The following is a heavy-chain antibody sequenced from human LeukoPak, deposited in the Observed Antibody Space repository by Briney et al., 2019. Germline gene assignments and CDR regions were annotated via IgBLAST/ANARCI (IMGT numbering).Heavy chain of an antibody. V-gene: IGHV3-23*01. J-gene: IGHJ4*02. CDR1: GFSLSSYA. CDR2: ISSSDDGT. CDR3: AKAPVTSCRGAFCYPLDS. D-gene: IGHD2-15*01. Sequence: PGGSLRLSCAASGFSLSSYAMSWARQAPGKGLEWVSAISSSDDGTYHAGSVRGRFTISRDSSKNTLYLQMNNLRTEDAAIYYCAKAPVTSCRGAFCYPLDSWGQGTLVTVSS.